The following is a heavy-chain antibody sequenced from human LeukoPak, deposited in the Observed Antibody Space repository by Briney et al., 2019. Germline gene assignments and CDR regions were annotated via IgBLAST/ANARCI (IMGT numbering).Heavy chain of an antibody. Sequence: SETLSLTCAVYGGSFSGYYWSWIRQPPGKGLEWIGEINHSGSTNYNPSLKSRVTISVDTSKNQFSLKLSSVTAADTAVYYCARARIGYSYGYYYYCMDVWGKGTTVTVSS. CDR3: ARARIGYSYGYYYYCMDV. CDR2: INHSGST. J-gene: IGHJ6*03. V-gene: IGHV4-34*01. CDR1: GGSFSGYY. D-gene: IGHD5-18*01.